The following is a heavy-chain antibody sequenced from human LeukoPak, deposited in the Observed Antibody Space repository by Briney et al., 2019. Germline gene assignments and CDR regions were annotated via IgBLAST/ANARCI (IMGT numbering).Heavy chain of an antibody. D-gene: IGHD6-19*01. CDR2: ISAYNGNT. Sequence: ASVKVSCKASGYTFTSYGISWLRQAPGQGLEWMGWISAYNGNTNYAQKLQGRVTMTTDTSTTTAYMELKSLESDDTAVYYCARHSGSGWQALGYWGQGTLVTVSS. CDR1: GYTFTSYG. J-gene: IGHJ4*02. CDR3: ARHSGSGWQALGY. V-gene: IGHV1-18*04.